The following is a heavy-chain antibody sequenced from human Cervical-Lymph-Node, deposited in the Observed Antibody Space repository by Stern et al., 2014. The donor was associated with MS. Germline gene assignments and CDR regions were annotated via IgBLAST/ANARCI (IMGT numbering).Heavy chain of an antibody. J-gene: IGHJ4*02. Sequence: MQLVESGAEVKKPGSSVKVSCKASGGTFSSYAISWVRQAPGQGLEWMGGIIPIFGTANYAQKFQGRVTITADESTSTAYMELSSLRSEDTAVYYCARSYYGSGSPFYYFDYWGQGTLVTVSS. V-gene: IGHV1-69*01. CDR1: GGTFSSYA. CDR3: ARSYYGSGSPFYYFDY. D-gene: IGHD3-10*01. CDR2: IIPIFGTA.